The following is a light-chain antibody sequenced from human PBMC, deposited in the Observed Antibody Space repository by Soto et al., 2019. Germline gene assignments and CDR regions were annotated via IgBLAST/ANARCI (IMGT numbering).Light chain of an antibody. CDR1: AGTVTSGHY. Sequence: QAVVTQEPSLTVSPGGTVTLTCGSSAGTVTSGHYPYWFQQKPGQAPRTLIYDTSDKHSWTPARFSGSLLGGQAALTLSGAQPEDEADYYCLLFYGGARVFGGGTKRTVL. V-gene: IGLV7-46*01. CDR2: DTS. J-gene: IGLJ3*02. CDR3: LLFYGGARV.